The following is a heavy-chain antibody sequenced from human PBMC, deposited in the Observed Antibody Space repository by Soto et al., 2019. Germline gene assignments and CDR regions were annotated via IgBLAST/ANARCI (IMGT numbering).Heavy chain of an antibody. CDR3: ARLRGWFDP. V-gene: IGHV4-59*08. J-gene: IGHJ5*02. CDR2: IYYSGST. Sequence: SETLSLTCTVSGGSISSYYWSWIRQPPGKGLEWIGYIYYSGSTNYNPSLKSRVTISVDTSKNQFSLKLSSVTAADTAVYYCARLRGWFDPWGQGTLVTVSS. CDR1: GGSISSYY. D-gene: IGHD4-17*01.